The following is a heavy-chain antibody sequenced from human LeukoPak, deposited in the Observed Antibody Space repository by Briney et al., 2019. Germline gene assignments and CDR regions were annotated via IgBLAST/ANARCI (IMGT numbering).Heavy chain of an antibody. V-gene: IGHV1-8*01. CDR2: MNPNSGNT. CDR3: AGTIAVAGTTAFDY. Sequence: ASVKVSCKASGYTFTSYDINWVRQAPGQGLEWMGWMNPNSGNTGYAQKFQGRVTMTRNTSISTAYMELSSLRSEDTAVYYCAGTIAVAGTTAFDYWGQETLVTVSS. D-gene: IGHD6-19*01. J-gene: IGHJ4*02. CDR1: GYTFTSYD.